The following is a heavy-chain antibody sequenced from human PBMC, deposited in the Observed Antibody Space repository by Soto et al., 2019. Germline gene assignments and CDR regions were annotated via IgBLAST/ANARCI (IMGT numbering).Heavy chain of an antibody. Sequence: GGSLRLSCAASGFTFSSYWMHWVRQAPGKGLVWVSRINSDGSSTSYADSVKGRFTISRDNAKNTLYLQMNSLRAEDTAVYYCARVKYSSSWYEDHYYYYYMDVWGKGTTVTVSS. V-gene: IGHV3-74*01. CDR2: INSDGSST. D-gene: IGHD6-13*01. CDR1: GFTFSSYW. CDR3: ARVKYSSSWYEDHYYYYYMDV. J-gene: IGHJ6*03.